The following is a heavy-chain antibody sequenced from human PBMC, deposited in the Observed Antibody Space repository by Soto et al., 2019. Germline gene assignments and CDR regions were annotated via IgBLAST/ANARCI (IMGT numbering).Heavy chain of an antibody. J-gene: IGHJ4*02. CDR1: GYTFTSYG. CDR3: ARLFYYDSGGYYLDY. V-gene: IGHV1-18*01. CDR2: ISAYNGNT. D-gene: IGHD3-22*01. Sequence: ASVKVSCKASGYTFTSYGISWVRQAPGQGLEWMGWISAYNGNTNYAQKLQGRVTISKDTSKNQVVLTMTNMDPVDTATYYCARLFYYDSGGYYLDYWGKGTLVTVSS.